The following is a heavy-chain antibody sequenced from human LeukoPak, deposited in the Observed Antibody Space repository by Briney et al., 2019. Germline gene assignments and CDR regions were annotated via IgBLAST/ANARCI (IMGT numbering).Heavy chain of an antibody. CDR2: ISAYNGNT. Sequence: ASVKVSCKASGYTFTSYDIDWVRQATGQGLEWMGWISAYNGNTNYAQKLQGRVTMTTDTSTSTAYMELRSLRSDDTAVYYCARNPLGYYYYYYMDVWGKGTTVTVSS. CDR3: ARNPLGYYYYYYMDV. CDR1: GYTFTSYD. J-gene: IGHJ6*03. V-gene: IGHV1-18*01.